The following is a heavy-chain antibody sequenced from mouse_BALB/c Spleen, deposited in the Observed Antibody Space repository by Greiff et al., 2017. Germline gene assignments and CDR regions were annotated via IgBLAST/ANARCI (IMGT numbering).Heavy chain of an antibody. Sequence: EVQLQQSGAELVKPGASVKLSCTASGFNIQDTYMHWVKQRPEQGLEWIGRIDPANGNTKYDPKFQGKATITADTSSNTAYLQLSSLTSEDTAVYYCARSEYGNPYYWGQGTTLTVSS. V-gene: IGHV14-3*02. CDR2: IDPANGNT. D-gene: IGHD2-10*02. J-gene: IGHJ2*01. CDR3: ARSEYGNPYY. CDR1: GFNIQDTY.